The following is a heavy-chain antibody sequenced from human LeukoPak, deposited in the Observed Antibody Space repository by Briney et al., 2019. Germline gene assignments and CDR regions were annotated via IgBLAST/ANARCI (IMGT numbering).Heavy chain of an antibody. D-gene: IGHD3-9*01. CDR3: AKTSYDILTGPSAAFDI. V-gene: IGHV5-10-1*01. CDR2: IDPTDSYT. Sequence: GESLKISCKGSGYSFISYWISWVRQMPGKCLEWMGRIDPTDSYTNYSPSFQGHVTISADKSISTAYLQWSSLKASDTALYYCAKTSYDILTGPSAAFDIWGQGTMVTVSS. CDR1: GYSFISYW. J-gene: IGHJ3*02.